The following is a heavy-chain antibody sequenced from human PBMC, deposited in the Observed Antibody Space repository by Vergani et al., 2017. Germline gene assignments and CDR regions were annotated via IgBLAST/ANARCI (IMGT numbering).Heavy chain of an antibody. Sequence: EENLVESGGGLVKPGGSLRLSCVVSGFTFGRYSVNWVRQAPGRGLEWVSSISSSGNYVYYTASVKGRFSISRDNAKSLLSLQMNSLRADDTAVYYCAREQGSGTNRHHYGMDVWGQGTTVTVSS. J-gene: IGHJ6*02. V-gene: IGHV3-21*06. CDR2: ISSSGNYV. D-gene: IGHD3-10*01. CDR1: GFTFGRYS. CDR3: AREQGSGTNRHHYGMDV.